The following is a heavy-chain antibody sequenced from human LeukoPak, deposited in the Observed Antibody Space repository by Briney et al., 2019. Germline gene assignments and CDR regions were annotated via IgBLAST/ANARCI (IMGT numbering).Heavy chain of an antibody. V-gene: IGHV1-69*13. J-gene: IGHJ2*01. CDR2: IIPIFGTA. D-gene: IGHD6-6*01. CDR3: ASSHLSRYSSSSVYWYFGL. CDR1: GGTFSSYA. Sequence: GASVKVSCKASGGTFSSYAISWVRQAPGQGLEWMGGIIPIFGTANYAQKFQGRVTITADESTSTAYMELSSLRSEDTAVYYCASSHLSRYSSSSVYWYFGLWGRGTLVTVSS.